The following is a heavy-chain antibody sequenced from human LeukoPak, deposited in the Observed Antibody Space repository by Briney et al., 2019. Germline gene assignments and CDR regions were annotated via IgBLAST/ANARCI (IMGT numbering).Heavy chain of an antibody. D-gene: IGHD6-13*01. CDR2: ISSSSSYI. V-gene: IGHV3-21*01. Sequence: PGGSLRLSCAASGFTFSSYSMNWVRQAPGKGLEWVSSISSSSSYIYYADSVKGRFTISRDNAKNSLYLQMNSLRAEDAAVYYYARDGVAAAGPHDYYFDYWGQGTLVTVSS. CDR3: ARDGVAAAGPHDYYFDY. CDR1: GFTFSSYS. J-gene: IGHJ4*02.